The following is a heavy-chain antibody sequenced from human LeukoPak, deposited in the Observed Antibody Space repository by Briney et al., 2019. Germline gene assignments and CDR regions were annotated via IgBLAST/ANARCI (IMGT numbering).Heavy chain of an antibody. D-gene: IGHD5-18*01. CDR3: AREASDTAMATHYFDY. J-gene: IGHJ4*02. CDR2: IYISGRT. V-gene: IGHV4-4*07. CDR1: GGSISTYY. Sequence: SETLSLTCTVSGGSISTYYWSWIRQPAGKGLEWIGRIYISGRTNYNPSLQSRVTMSVDTSRNQFSLKLRSVTAADTAVYYCAREASDTAMATHYFDYWGQGTLVTVSS.